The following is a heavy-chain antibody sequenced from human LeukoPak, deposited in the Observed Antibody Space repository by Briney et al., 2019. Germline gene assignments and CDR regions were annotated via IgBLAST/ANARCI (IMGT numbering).Heavy chain of an antibody. Sequence: GGSLRLSCAASGFTFSTYWMSWVRQAPGKGLELVANIKQDGSEKYYVDSAKGRFTISRDNSKNTLYLQMNSLRAEDTAVYYCARTATVTLYYFDYWGQGTLVTVSS. D-gene: IGHD4-17*01. J-gene: IGHJ4*02. CDR1: GFTFSTYW. CDR3: ARTATVTLYYFDY. V-gene: IGHV3-7*01. CDR2: IKQDGSEK.